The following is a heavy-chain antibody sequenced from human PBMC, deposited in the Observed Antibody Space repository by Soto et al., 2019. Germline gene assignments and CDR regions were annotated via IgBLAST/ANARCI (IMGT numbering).Heavy chain of an antibody. Sequence: QVQLVQSGAEVKKPGASVKVSCKASGYTFTNFGISWVRQAPGQGLEWMGWISAYNGKTNYAQNFRGRATMTTDTSTSKAYMELRGLRSDDTAVYYGARGGTPIDYWGQGPLVTVSS. CDR3: ARGGTPIDY. CDR1: GYTFTNFG. J-gene: IGHJ4*02. D-gene: IGHD3-16*01. CDR2: ISAYNGKT. V-gene: IGHV1-18*01.